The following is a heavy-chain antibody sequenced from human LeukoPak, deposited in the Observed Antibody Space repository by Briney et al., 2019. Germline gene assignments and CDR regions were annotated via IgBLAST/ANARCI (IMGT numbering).Heavy chain of an antibody. V-gene: IGHV3-30*03. CDR2: ISFDGKNT. CDR1: GFIFNTFG. J-gene: IGHJ4*02. D-gene: IGHD6-19*01. Sequence: GGSLRLSCATSGFIFNTFGFHWVRQAPGEGLEWVAVISFDGKNTYYADSVKGRFTISRDNSKNTVYLQMNSLRAEDTAVYYCASARSSGWYESDYWGRGTMVTVSS. CDR3: ASARSSGWYESDY.